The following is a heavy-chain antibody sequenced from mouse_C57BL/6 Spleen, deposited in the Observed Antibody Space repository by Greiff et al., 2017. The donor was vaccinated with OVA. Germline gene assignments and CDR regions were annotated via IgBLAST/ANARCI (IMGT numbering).Heavy chain of an antibody. Sequence: VQLQQPGAELVRPGSSVKLSCKASGYTFTSYWMDWVKQRPGQGLEWIGNIYPSDSETHYNQKFKDKATLTVDKSSSTAYMQLSSLTSEDSAVYYCARGYDGYWYFDVWGTGTTVTVSS. CDR2: IYPSDSET. CDR1: GYTFTSYW. CDR3: ARGYDGYWYFDV. D-gene: IGHD2-2*01. J-gene: IGHJ1*03. V-gene: IGHV1-61*01.